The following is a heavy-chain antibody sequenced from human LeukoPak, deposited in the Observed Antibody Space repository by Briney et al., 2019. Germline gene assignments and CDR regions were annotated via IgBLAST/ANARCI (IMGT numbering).Heavy chain of an antibody. CDR1: GYTFTSYG. CDR3: ARESLHCSSTSCYSYYYYMDV. J-gene: IGHJ6*03. D-gene: IGHD2-2*01. V-gene: IGHV1-18*01. CDR2: IGAYNGNT. Sequence: ASVKVSCKASGYTFTSYGISWVRQAPGQGLEWMGWIGAYNGNTNYAQKLQGRVTMTTDTSTSTAYMELRSLRSDDTAVYYCARESLHCSSTSCYSYYYYMDVWGKGTTVTVSS.